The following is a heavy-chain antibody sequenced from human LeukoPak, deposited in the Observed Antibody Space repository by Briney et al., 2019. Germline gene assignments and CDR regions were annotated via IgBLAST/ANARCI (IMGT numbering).Heavy chain of an antibody. CDR3: ARDQVDIVVVPAAASLYYFDY. V-gene: IGHV3-7*01. CDR1: GFTFSSHW. J-gene: IGHJ4*02. CDR2: IWQEGSEK. D-gene: IGHD2-2*01. Sequence: GGSLRLSCAASGFTFSSHWMSWVRQAPGKGLEWVANIWQEGSEKFYVDSVKGRFTVSRDNAKNSLYLQMNSLRAEDTAVYYCARDQVDIVVVPAAASLYYFDYWGQGTLVTVSS.